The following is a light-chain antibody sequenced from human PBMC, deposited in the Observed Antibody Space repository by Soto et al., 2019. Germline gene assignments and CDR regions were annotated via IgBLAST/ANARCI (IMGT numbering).Light chain of an antibody. J-gene: IGKJ4*01. Sequence: EIVLTQSPGTLSLSPGERATLSCRASQSVNSRHLVWYQKKPGQAPRLLIYGASSRAIGIPDRFSDSGSGTDFTLTITRLEPEDFALYYCQHYDNSPLTFGGGTKLEIK. CDR1: QSVNSRH. CDR3: QHYDNSPLT. CDR2: GAS. V-gene: IGKV3-20*01.